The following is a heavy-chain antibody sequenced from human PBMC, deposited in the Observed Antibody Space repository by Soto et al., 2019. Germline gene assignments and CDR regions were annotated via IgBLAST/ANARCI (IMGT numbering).Heavy chain of an antibody. J-gene: IGHJ4*02. CDR1: GFTFSSYA. CDR2: ISGSGGST. CDR3: AKDRLGDTEFDY. D-gene: IGHD3-16*01. V-gene: IGHV3-23*01. Sequence: PAGPLRLYSAASGFTFSSYAMSWVRQAQGKGLEWASAISGSGGSTYYADSVKGRFPISRDNSKNTLYLQMNSLRAEDRAVYYCAKDRLGDTEFDYWGQGTLVTVSS.